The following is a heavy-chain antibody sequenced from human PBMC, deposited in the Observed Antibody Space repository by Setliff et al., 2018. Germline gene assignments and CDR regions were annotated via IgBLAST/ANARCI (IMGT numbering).Heavy chain of an antibody. D-gene: IGHD6-6*01. Sequence: GASVKVSCKASGYAFTNYYIHWVRQAPGQGLEWMGGTIPMFGTTEYAQKFQGRLTIITDESTNTAFMQLSSLRSDDTAVYYCVREGVDRRSSTDYRYYMDVWGKGTTVTVSS. CDR1: GYAFTNYY. V-gene: IGHV1-69*05. CDR3: VREGVDRRSSTDYRYYMDV. J-gene: IGHJ6*03. CDR2: TIPMFGTT.